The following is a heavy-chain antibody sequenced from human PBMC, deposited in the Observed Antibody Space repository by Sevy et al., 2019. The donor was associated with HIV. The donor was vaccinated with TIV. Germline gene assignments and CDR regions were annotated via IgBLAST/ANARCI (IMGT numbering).Heavy chain of an antibody. D-gene: IGHD2-21*02. V-gene: IGHV3-30-3*01. Sequence: GGSLRLSCAASGFTFSSYAMHWVRQALGKGLEWVAVISYDGSNKYYADSVKGRFTISRDNSKNTLYLQMNSLRAEDTAVYYCARGLAYCGGDCYSFDYFDYWGQGTLVTVSS. CDR3: ARGLAYCGGDCYSFDYFDY. CDR1: GFTFSSYA. CDR2: ISYDGSNK. J-gene: IGHJ4*02.